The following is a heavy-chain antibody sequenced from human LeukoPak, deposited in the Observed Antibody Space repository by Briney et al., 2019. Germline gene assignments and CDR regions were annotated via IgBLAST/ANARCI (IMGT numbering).Heavy chain of an antibody. Sequence: GGSLRLSCAASGFTFSSYSMNWVRQAPGKGLEWVSYISSSSTIYYADSVKGRFTISRDNAENTLYLQMNSLRAEDTAVYYCAKTIARNTKYDFWSGYWSGNDYWGQGTLVTVSS. D-gene: IGHD3-3*01. J-gene: IGHJ4*02. V-gene: IGHV3-48*04. CDR1: GFTFSSYS. CDR3: AKTIARNTKYDFWSGYWSGNDY. CDR2: ISSSSTI.